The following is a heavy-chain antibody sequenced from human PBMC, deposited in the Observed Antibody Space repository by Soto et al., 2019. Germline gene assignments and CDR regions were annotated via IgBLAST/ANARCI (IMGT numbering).Heavy chain of an antibody. J-gene: IGHJ2*01. CDR2: ISGSGGST. V-gene: IGHV3-23*01. CDR1: GFTFSSYA. Sequence: GGSLRLSCAASGFTFSSYAMSWVRQAPGKGLEWVSAISGSGGSTHYADSVKGRFTISRDNSKNTLYLQMNSLRAEDTAVYYCAKGGAARPLWYFDLWGRGTLVTVSS. D-gene: IGHD6-6*01. CDR3: AKGGAARPLWYFDL.